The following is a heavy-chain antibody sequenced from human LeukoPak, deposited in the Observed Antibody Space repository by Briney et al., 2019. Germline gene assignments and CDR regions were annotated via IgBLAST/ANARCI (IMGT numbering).Heavy chain of an antibody. CDR2: INHSGST. J-gene: IGHJ5*02. CDR3: ARRRPRYCSSTSCPNWFDP. D-gene: IGHD2-2*01. CDR1: GFTFSSYS. Sequence: PGGSLRLSCAASGFTFSSYSMNWVRQPPGKGLEWIGEINHSGSTNYNPSLKSRVTISVDTSKNQFSLKLSSVTAADTAVYYCARRRPRYCSSTSCPNWFDPWGQGTLVTVSS. V-gene: IGHV4-34*01.